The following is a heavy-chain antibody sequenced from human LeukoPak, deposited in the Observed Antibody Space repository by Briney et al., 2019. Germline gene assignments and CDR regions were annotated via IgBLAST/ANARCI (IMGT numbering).Heavy chain of an antibody. CDR2: MYYRGST. V-gene: IGHV4-59*11. J-gene: IGHJ2*01. D-gene: IGHD2-15*01. CDR1: GGSISSHY. CDR3: ARDWGHCSGGSCYSAWYLDL. Sequence: PSETLSLTCTVSGGSISSHYWSWIRQPPGKGLEWIGYMYYRGSTTYNPPLKSRVTISVDTSKNQFSLKLTPVTAADTAVYYCARDWGHCSGGSCYSAWYLDLWGRSTLVSVSS.